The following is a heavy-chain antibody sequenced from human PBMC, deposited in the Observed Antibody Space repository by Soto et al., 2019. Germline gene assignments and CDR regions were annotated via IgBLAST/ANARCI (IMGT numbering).Heavy chain of an antibody. Sequence: QVQLVQSGAEVKKPGSSVKVSCKASGGTFSSYAISWVRQAPGRGLEWMGGIIPIFGTANYAQKFQGRVTITADESTSTAYMELSSLRSEDTAVYYCATGYDSMSWPNEGDDYYGVDVWGQGTTVTVSS. J-gene: IGHJ6*02. CDR1: GGTFSSYA. CDR3: ATGYDSMSWPNEGDDYYGVDV. CDR2: IIPIFGTA. V-gene: IGHV1-69*01. D-gene: IGHD3-22*01.